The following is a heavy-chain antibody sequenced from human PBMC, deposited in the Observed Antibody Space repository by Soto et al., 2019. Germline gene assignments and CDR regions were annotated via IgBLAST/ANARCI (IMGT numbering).Heavy chain of an antibody. V-gene: IGHV3-30-3*01. J-gene: IGHJ4*02. Sequence: GGSLRLSCAASGFTFSSYAMHWVRHAPGKGLEWVAVISYDGSNKYYADSVKGRFTISRDNSKNTLYLQMNSLRAEDTAVYYCARWGGYDSPLDYWGQGTLVTVSS. CDR1: GFTFSSYA. CDR2: ISYDGSNK. D-gene: IGHD5-12*01. CDR3: ARWGGYDSPLDY.